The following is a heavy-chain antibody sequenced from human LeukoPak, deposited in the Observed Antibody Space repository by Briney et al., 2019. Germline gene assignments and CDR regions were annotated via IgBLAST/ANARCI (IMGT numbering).Heavy chain of an antibody. CDR2: ISWSSEYM. V-gene: IGHV3-9*01. CDR1: GFTFSSYA. D-gene: IGHD2-8*01. CDR3: AEEGSVCTNEICRYFDY. Sequence: GGSLRLSCVASGFTFSSYAMHWVRQVPGKGLEWVSGISWSSEYMFYADSVKGRFTISRDNAENSLYLQMDSLRVEDTALYFCAEEGSVCTNEICRYFDYWGQGALVTVSS. J-gene: IGHJ4*02.